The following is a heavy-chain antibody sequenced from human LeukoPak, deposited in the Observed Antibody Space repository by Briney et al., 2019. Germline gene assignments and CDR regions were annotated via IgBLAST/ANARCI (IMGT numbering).Heavy chain of an antibody. CDR1: GFTFSSYA. D-gene: IGHD3-10*01. CDR2: TSASGGST. V-gene: IGHV3-23*01. CDR3: AKDLGSGSYYAAFDH. Sequence: GGSLRLSCAASGFTFSSYAMTWVRQAPGKGLEWASGTSASGGSTYYADSVKGRFTISRDNFNNTLYLQMNSLRADDTAVYLCAKDLGSGSYYAAFDHWGQGTVVTVSS. J-gene: IGHJ4*02.